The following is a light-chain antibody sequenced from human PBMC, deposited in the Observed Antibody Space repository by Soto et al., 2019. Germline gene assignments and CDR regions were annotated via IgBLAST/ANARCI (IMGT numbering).Light chain of an antibody. J-gene: IGKJ1*01. V-gene: IGKV3-20*01. CDR1: QNIGTY. Sequence: VLTQSPGTLSLSPGERANLSCRSSQNIGTYLAWYQHKPGQAHSVLIFGASTRANGVPDRFSGSGSGTDFTLTISRLDPADFAVYYCQQYGTSPRWTFGQGTKVAIK. CDR3: QQYGTSPRWT. CDR2: GAS.